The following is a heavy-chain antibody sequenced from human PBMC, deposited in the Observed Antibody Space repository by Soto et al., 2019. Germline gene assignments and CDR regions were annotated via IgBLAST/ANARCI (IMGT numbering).Heavy chain of an antibody. J-gene: IGHJ5*02. Sequence: GSPVKVSCKASGGTFSSYAISWVRQAPGQGLEWMGGIIPIFGTANYAQKFQGRVTITADESTSTAYMELSSLRSEDTAVYYCATGSSGWPQGGWFDPWGQGTLVTVSS. CDR3: ATGSSGWPQGGWFDP. CDR1: GGTFSSYA. CDR2: IIPIFGTA. D-gene: IGHD6-19*01. V-gene: IGHV1-69*13.